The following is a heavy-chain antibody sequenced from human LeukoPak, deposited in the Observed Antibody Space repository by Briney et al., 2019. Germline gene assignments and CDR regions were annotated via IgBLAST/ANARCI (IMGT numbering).Heavy chain of an antibody. CDR2: ISSSSDDI. CDR3: TTDPPHYYDSSGYSDY. Sequence: GGSLRLSCAASGFTFSSYTMNWVRQAPGKGLEWVSSISSSSDDIYYADSVKGRFTISRDNAKNSLFLQVNSLKTEDTAVYYCTTDPPHYYDSSGYSDYWGQGTLVTVSS. CDR1: GFTFSSYT. V-gene: IGHV3-21*03. D-gene: IGHD3-22*01. J-gene: IGHJ4*02.